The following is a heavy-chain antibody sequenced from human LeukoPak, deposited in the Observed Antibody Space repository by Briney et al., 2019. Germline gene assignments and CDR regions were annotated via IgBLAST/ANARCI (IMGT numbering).Heavy chain of an antibody. CDR2: ISGGGGGT. Sequence: GGSLRLSCAVSGITLSNYGMSGVRQAPGKGLEWGAGISGGGGGTSYADSVKGRFIISRDNPKNTLYLQMNSLRAEDTAVYFCAKRGVVIRVILVGFHKEAYYFDSWGQGALVTVSS. V-gene: IGHV3-23*01. CDR1: GITLSNYG. D-gene: IGHD3-22*01. J-gene: IGHJ4*02. CDR3: AKRGVVIRVILVGFHKEAYYFDS.